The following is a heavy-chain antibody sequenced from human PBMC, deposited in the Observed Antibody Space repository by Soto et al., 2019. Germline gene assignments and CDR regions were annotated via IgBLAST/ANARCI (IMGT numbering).Heavy chain of an antibody. CDR3: ARHGERTIRSLNWFDP. Sequence: SETLSLTCTVSGFSISSYYWSWIRQPPGKGLEWIGYIYYSGSTNYNPSPKNRVTISLDTSNNQFSLKLSTGPTADPTANYYARHGERTIRSLNWFDPWGQGILVTVS. D-gene: IGHD4-17*01. CDR2: IYYSGST. CDR1: GFSISSYY. V-gene: IGHV4-59*08. J-gene: IGHJ5*02.